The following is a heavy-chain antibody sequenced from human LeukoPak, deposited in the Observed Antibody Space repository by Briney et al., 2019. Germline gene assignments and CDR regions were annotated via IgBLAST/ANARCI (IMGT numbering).Heavy chain of an antibody. Sequence: ASVKVSCKASGYTFTSYAISWVRQAPGQGLEWMGWISSRSGNTKYAPKVQGRVTMATDTITSTAYMELRSLRSDDTAVYYCASGGGESSEYFKHWGQGTLIIVSS. CDR2: ISSRSGNT. CDR3: ASGGGESSEYFKH. CDR1: GYTFTSYA. D-gene: IGHD3-16*01. V-gene: IGHV1-18*01. J-gene: IGHJ1*01.